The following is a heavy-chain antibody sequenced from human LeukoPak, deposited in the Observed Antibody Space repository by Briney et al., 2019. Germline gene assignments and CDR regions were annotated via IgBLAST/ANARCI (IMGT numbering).Heavy chain of an antibody. D-gene: IGHD3-10*01. CDR3: AREPRDSSITMVRGAPAAPFFDY. Sequence: SETLSLTCTVSGGSISSYYWSWIRQPPGKGLEWIGSIYYSGSTYYNPSLKSRVTISVDTSKNQFSLKLSSVTAADTAVYYCAREPRDSSITMVRGAPAAPFFDYWGQGTLVTVSS. CDR2: IYYSGST. CDR1: GGSISSYY. J-gene: IGHJ4*02. V-gene: IGHV4-59*12.